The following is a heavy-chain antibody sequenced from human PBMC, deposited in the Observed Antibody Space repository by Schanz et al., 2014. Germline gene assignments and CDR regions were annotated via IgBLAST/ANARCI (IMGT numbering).Heavy chain of an antibody. D-gene: IGHD3-3*01. Sequence: QVQLQESGPGLVKSSETLSLTCTVSGGSISSFYWGWIRQPAGKGLEWIGRIYTSGSTNYNPSLKTRVTMPLDTSKTQFALKLSSVTAADTAVYYCARDRGYDFSFDPWGQGTLVTVSS. CDR3: ARDRGYDFSFDP. J-gene: IGHJ5*02. CDR2: IYTSGST. CDR1: GGSISSFY. V-gene: IGHV4-4*07.